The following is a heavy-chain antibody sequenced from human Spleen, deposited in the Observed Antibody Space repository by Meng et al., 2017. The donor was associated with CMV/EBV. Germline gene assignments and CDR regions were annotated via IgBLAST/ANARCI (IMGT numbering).Heavy chain of an antibody. J-gene: IGHJ6*02. CDR2: IYYRGNT. D-gene: IGHD3-3*01. CDR1: GGSISGYY. Sequence: SETLSLTCTVSGGSISGYYWSWIRQPPGKELEWIGHIYYRGNTDYKPSLKSRVTISVDTSKNQFSLRLSSVTAADTAVYYCARDWGPHNDFWSGYYYYYYGMDVWGQGTTVTVSS. V-gene: IGHV4-59*01. CDR3: ARDWGPHNDFWSGYYYYYYGMDV.